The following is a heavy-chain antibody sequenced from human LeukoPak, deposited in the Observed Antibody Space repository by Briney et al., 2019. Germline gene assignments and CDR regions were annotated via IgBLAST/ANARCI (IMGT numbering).Heavy chain of an antibody. D-gene: IGHD6-19*01. CDR3: ARQWLVPGHAFDI. CDR2: IYPGDSDT. J-gene: IGHJ3*02. CDR1: GYSFTSYW. Sequence: GESLKISCKGSGYSFTSYWIGWVRQMPGKGLEWMGIIYPGDSDTRYSPSFQGQVTISADKSISTAYLQWSSLKASDTAMYYCARQWLVPGHAFDIWSQGTMVTVSS. V-gene: IGHV5-51*01.